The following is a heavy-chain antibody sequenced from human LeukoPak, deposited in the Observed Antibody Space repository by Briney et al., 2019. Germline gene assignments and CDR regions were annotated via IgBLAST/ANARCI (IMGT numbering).Heavy chain of an antibody. V-gene: IGHV4-30-2*01. CDR3: ARYCSGGSCYPGYFDY. D-gene: IGHD2-15*01. Sequence: SGTLSLTCAVSGGSISSGGYSWSWIRQPPGKGLEWIGYIYHSGSTYYNPSLKSRVTISVDRSKNQFSLKLSSVTAADTAVYYCARYCSGGSCYPGYFDYWGQGTLVTVSS. CDR1: GGSISSGGYS. J-gene: IGHJ4*02. CDR2: IYHSGST.